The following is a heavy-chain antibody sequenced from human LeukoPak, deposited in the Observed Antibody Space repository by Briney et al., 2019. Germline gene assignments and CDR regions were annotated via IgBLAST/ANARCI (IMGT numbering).Heavy chain of an antibody. CDR2: IYNSGST. V-gene: IGHV4-59*08. D-gene: IGHD3-16*01. CDR1: GGSISSYY. Sequence: SETLSLTCTVSGGSISSYYWNWIRQPPGKGLEWIGCIYNSGSTYNPSLKRRVTISVDTAKKQISLKLSSVTAADTAVYYCARGASLGYWGQGTLVTVSS. CDR3: ARGASLGY. J-gene: IGHJ4*02.